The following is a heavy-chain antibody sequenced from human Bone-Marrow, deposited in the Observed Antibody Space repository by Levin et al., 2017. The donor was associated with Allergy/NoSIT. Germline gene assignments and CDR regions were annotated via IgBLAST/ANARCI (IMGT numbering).Heavy chain of an antibody. CDR3: TKDVWFGDTYFFDS. CDR2: INWNSDTR. J-gene: IGHJ4*02. CDR1: GFKFDDYA. V-gene: IGHV3-9*01. Sequence: SLKISCAASGFKFDDYAMHWVRQAPGKGLEWVSGINWNSDTRDYADSVKGRFTISRDNAKNSLYLQMDRLRADDTAFYYCTKDVWFGDTYFFDSWGQGILVTVSS. D-gene: IGHD3-10*01.